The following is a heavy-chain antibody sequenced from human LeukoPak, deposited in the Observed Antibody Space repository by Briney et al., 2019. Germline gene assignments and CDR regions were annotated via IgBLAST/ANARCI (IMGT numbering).Heavy chain of an antibody. Sequence: SETLSLTCTVSGYSISSGYYWGWIRQPPGKGLEWIGSIYHSGSTYYNPSLKSRVTISVDTSKNQFSLKLSSVTAADTAVYYCARGTRYFDWSSNWFDPWGQGTLVTVSS. CDR2: IYHSGST. V-gene: IGHV4-38-2*02. CDR1: GYSISSGYY. D-gene: IGHD3-9*01. J-gene: IGHJ5*02. CDR3: ARGTRYFDWSSNWFDP.